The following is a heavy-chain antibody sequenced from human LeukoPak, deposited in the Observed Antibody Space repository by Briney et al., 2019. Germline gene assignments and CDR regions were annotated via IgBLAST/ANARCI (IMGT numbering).Heavy chain of an antibody. D-gene: IGHD1-26*01. CDR1: GFTFSSYG. V-gene: IGHV3-30*18. CDR2: ISYDGSNK. CDR3: AKAVGIVGATYYFDY. Sequence: GGSLRLSCAASGFTFSSYGMHWVRQAPGKGLEWVAVISYDGSNKYYADSVKGRFTISRDNSKNTLYLQMNSLRAEDTAVYYCAKAVGIVGATYYFDYWGQGTLVTASS. J-gene: IGHJ4*02.